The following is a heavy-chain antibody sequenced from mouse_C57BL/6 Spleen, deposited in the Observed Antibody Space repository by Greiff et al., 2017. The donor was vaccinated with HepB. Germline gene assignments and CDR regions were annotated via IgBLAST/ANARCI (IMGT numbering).Heavy chain of an antibody. D-gene: IGHD2-4*01. Sequence: EVQLQQSGPELVKPGASVKIPCKASGYTFTDYNMDWVKQSIGKSLEWIGDINPNNGGTIYNQKFKGKATLTVDKSSSTAYMELRSLTSEDTAVYYCARNRFYYDYAGGYFDYWGQGTTLTVSS. CDR2: INPNNGGT. CDR1: GYTFTDYN. CDR3: ARNRFYYDYAGGYFDY. V-gene: IGHV1-18*01. J-gene: IGHJ2*01.